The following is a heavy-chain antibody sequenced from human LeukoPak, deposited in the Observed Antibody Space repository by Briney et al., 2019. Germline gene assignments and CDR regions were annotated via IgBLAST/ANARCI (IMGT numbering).Heavy chain of an antibody. J-gene: IGHJ4*02. V-gene: IGHV1-2*02. CDR2: INPNSGGT. CDR3: AREKDYDSSGHFDY. CDR1: GYTFTGYY. D-gene: IGHD3-22*01. Sequence: VSVKVSCKASGYTFTGYYMHWVRQAPGQGLEWMGWINPNSGGTNYAQKFQGRVTMTRDTSISTAYMELSRLRSDDTAVYYCAREKDYDSSGHFDYWGQGTLVTVSS.